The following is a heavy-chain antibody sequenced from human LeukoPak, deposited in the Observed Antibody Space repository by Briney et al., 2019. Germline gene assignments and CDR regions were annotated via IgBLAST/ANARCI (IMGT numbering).Heavy chain of an antibody. CDR2: INHDGSST. Sequence: GGSLRLSCAASGFSFSSYSMNWVRQAPGKGLVWVSRINHDGSSTSYADSVKGRFTISRDNAKNSLYLQMNSLRAEDTAVYYCARDRDDYYDSSGAFDPWGQGTLVTVSS. V-gene: IGHV3-74*01. CDR1: GFSFSSYS. D-gene: IGHD3-22*01. CDR3: ARDRDDYYDSSGAFDP. J-gene: IGHJ5*02.